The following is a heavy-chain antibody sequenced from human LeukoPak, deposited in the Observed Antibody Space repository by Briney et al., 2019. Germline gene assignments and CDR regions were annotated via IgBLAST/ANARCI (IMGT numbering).Heavy chain of an antibody. Sequence: GGSLRLSCAASGFTFSSYEMNWVRQAPGKGLEWVSYISSSGSNIYYADSVKGRFTISRDNAKNSLYLQMNSLRAEDTAVYYCARGVYYYDSSGYSLFDYWGQGTLVTVSS. J-gene: IGHJ4*02. CDR1: GFTFSSYE. CDR3: ARGVYYYDSSGYSLFDY. CDR2: ISSSGSNI. D-gene: IGHD3-22*01. V-gene: IGHV3-48*03.